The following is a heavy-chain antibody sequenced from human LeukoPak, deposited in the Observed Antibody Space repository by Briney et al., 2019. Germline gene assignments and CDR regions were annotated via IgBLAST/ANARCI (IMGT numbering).Heavy chain of an antibody. D-gene: IGHD3-16*01. CDR1: GFTVSSNY. V-gene: IGHV3-53*01. J-gene: IGHJ3*02. CDR2: IYSGGST. Sequence: PGGSLRLSCAASGFTVSSNYMSWVRQAPGKGLEWVSVIYSGGSTYYADSVKGRFTISRDNSKNTLYLQMNSLRAEDTAVYYCARDSVMIVGTWDAFDIWGQGTMVTVSS. CDR3: ARDSVMIVGTWDAFDI.